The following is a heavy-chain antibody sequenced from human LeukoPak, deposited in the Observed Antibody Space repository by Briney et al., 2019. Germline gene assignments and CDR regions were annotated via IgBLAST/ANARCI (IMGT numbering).Heavy chain of an antibody. V-gene: IGHV4-4*07. CDR3: ARVRYCSTNRCYDREFDN. D-gene: IGHD2-2*01. J-gene: IGHJ4*02. Sequence: SETLSLTCTVSGGSISTYYWTWIRRPAGKGLEWIGRVYTSGSTNYNPSLESRVAMSVDTSKNQFSLKLNSVTAADTAVYYCARVRYCSTNRCYDREFDNWGQGTLVTVSS. CDR2: VYTSGST. CDR1: GGSISTYY.